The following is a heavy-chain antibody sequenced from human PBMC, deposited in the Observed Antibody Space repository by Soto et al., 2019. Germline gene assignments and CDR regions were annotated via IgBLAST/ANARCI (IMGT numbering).Heavy chain of an antibody. CDR2: ISAYDDNT. CDR3: AREYRDYDILTGYLLMLRAFDI. D-gene: IGHD3-9*01. J-gene: IGHJ3*02. CDR1: GYRFTSYG. Sequence: GASVKVSCKASGYRFTSYGISWVRQAPGQGLEWLGWISAYDDNTKYAQTLQGRVSMSTDTSTSTAYMELSSLRSEDTAVYYCAREYRDYDILTGYLLMLRAFDIWGQGTMVTVSS. V-gene: IGHV1-18*01.